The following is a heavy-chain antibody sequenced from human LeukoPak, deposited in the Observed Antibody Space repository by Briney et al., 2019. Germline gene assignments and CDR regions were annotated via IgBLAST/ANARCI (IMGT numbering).Heavy chain of an antibody. D-gene: IGHD3-22*01. V-gene: IGHV4-59*01. CDR1: GGSISSYY. CDR2: INYSDST. Sequence: SETLPLTCTVSGGSISSYYWSWIRQPPGKGLEWLGYINYSDSTKYNPSLKSRGTISVDRSKNQFSLKLSSVTAADTAVYYCARDGNSGGYYPLYWGQGTLVTVSS. CDR3: ARDGNSGGYYPLY. J-gene: IGHJ4*02.